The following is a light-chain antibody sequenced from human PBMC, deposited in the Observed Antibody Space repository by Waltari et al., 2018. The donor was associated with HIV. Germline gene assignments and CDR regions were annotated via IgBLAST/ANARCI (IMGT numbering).Light chain of an antibody. V-gene: IGLV2-14*01. CDR2: EVN. Sequence: QSALTQPASVSGSPGQSITISCTGTSSDVGGSNYVSWYQHHPGRGPKLMIYEVNNRPSGVSNRFSGSKSGNTASLTIPGLQAEDEADYYCSSYTSSSPLFGGGTKLTVL. CDR1: SSDVGGSNY. CDR3: SSYTSSSPL. J-gene: IGLJ2*01.